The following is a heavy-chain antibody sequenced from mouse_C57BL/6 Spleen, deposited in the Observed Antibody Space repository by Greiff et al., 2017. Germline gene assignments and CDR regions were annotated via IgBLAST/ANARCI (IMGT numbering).Heavy chain of an antibody. CDR1: GYTFTDYY. D-gene: IGHD2-5*01. J-gene: IGHJ3*01. V-gene: IGHV1-26*01. CDR2: INPNNGGT. CDR3: ARDSNYGFAY. Sequence: EVQLQQSGPELVKPGASVKISCKASGYTFTDYYMNWVKQSHGKSLEWIGDINPNNGGTSYNQEFKGKATLTVDKSSSTAYMELRSLTSEDSAVYYCARDSNYGFAYWGQGTLVTVSA.